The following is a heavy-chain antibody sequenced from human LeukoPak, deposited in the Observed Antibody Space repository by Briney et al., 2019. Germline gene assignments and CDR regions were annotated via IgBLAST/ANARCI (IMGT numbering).Heavy chain of an antibody. J-gene: IGHJ6*03. CDR3: ARGLYSSTYSFYYMDV. D-gene: IGHD6-13*01. CDR1: ADSISVYS. Sequence: SETLSLTCTVSADSISVYSWNRVRQPAGKGLERIGRFYISGSINYNPSLKSRVTVSVDTSKNQFSLEMTSATAADTAVYYCARGLYSSTYSFYYMDVWGKGTTVTVSS. V-gene: IGHV4-4*07. CDR2: FYISGSI.